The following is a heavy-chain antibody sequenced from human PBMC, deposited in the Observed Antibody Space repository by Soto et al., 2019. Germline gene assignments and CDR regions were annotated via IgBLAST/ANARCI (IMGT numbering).Heavy chain of an antibody. CDR1: GFTFSSYS. J-gene: IGHJ4*02. Sequence: TGGSLRLSCAASGFTFSSYSMNWVRQAPGKGLEWVSSISSNSSFIYYADSVKGRFTISRDNSENTLYLQMNSLRAEDSAVYYCASSLVGAIFYDYWGQGTLVTVSS. D-gene: IGHD1-26*01. CDR3: ASSLVGAIFYDY. CDR2: ISSNSSFI. V-gene: IGHV3-21*01.